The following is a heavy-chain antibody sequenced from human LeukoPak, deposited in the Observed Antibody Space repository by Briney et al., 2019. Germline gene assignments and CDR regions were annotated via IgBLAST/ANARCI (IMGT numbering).Heavy chain of an antibody. D-gene: IGHD6-13*01. Sequence: PSETLSLTCTVSGGSISSYYWSWIRQPPGKGLEWIGYIYYSGSTNYNPSLKSRVTISVDTSKNQFSLKLSSVTAADTAVYYCARVSAAAAPIDHWGQGTLVTVSS. CDR3: ARVSAAAAPIDH. CDR2: IYYSGST. CDR1: GGSISSYY. J-gene: IGHJ4*02. V-gene: IGHV4-59*01.